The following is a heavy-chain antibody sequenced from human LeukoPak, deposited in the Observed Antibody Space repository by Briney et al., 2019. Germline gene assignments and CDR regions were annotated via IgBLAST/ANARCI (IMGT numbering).Heavy chain of an antibody. J-gene: IGHJ4*02. Sequence: GGSLRLSCAASGFSFSSYWMSWVRQAPGKGLEWVANIKHDGSEKYYVDSVKGRFTISRDNAKNSLYLQMNSLRAEDTAVYYCASGGSYYSYWGQGTLVTVSS. D-gene: IGHD1-26*01. CDR3: ASGGSYYSY. CDR2: IKHDGSEK. CDR1: GFSFSSYW. V-gene: IGHV3-7*01.